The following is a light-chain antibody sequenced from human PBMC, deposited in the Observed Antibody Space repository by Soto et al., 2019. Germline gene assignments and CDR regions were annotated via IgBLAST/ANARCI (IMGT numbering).Light chain of an antibody. CDR2: EVS. CDR3: SSYAGSSNV. CDR1: RSDVGGYKY. Sequence: QSVRTQPASASGSAGQSITISCTGTRSDVGGYKYVSWYQQHQGKAPKLMIYEVSNRPSGVSNRFSGSKSGNTASLTISGLQAEDEADYYCSSYAGSSNVFGAGTKVTVL. V-gene: IGLV2-14*01. J-gene: IGLJ1*01.